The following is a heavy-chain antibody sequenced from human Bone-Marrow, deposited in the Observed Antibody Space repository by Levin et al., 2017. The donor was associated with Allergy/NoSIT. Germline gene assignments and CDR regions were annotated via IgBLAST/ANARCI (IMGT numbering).Heavy chain of an antibody. CDR2: IKSKVDGGTT. V-gene: IGHV3-15*01. CDR1: GFTFNDAW. CDR3: PGPGISGWYYGLDV. J-gene: IGHJ6*02. D-gene: IGHD6-19*01. Sequence: KAGGSLRLSCTASGFTFNDAWMSWVRQAPGKGLEWVARIKSKVDGGTTDYAPPVKGRFIISRDDSTNTVYLQMNSLKTEDTAVYYCPGPGISGWYYGLDVWGQGTTVTVSS.